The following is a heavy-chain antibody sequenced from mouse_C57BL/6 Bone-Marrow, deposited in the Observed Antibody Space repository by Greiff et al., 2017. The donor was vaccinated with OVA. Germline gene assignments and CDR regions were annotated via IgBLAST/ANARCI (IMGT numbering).Heavy chain of an antibody. J-gene: IGHJ2*01. Sequence: EVQVVESGGGLVQSGRSLRLSCATSGFTFSDFYMEWVRQAPGKGLEWIAASRNKANDYTTEYSASVKGRFIVSRDTSQSILYLQMNALRAEDTAIYYCARGLWGDYWGQGTTLTVSS. CDR2: SRNKANDYTT. CDR3: ARGLWGDY. CDR1: GFTFSDFY. V-gene: IGHV7-1*01. D-gene: IGHD1-1*02.